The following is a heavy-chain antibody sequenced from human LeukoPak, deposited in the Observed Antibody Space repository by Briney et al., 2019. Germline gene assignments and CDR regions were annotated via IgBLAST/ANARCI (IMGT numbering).Heavy chain of an antibody. CDR1: GFTFSSYA. D-gene: IGHD6-19*01. CDR3: AKGGSGWPYFDN. V-gene: IGHV3-23*01. Sequence: PGASLRLSCAASGFTFSSYAMSWVRQAPGKGLEWVSAISGSGGSTYYADSVKGRFTISRDNSKNTLYLQMNSLRAEDTAVYYCAKGGSGWPYFDNWGQGTLVTVSS. CDR2: ISGSGGST. J-gene: IGHJ4*02.